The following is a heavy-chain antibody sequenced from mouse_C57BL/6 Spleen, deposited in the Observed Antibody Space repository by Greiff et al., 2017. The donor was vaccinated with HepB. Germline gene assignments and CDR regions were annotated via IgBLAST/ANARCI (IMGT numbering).Heavy chain of an antibody. Sequence: EVQLQQSGPELVKPGASVKIPCKASGYTFTDYNMDWVKQSHGKSLEWIGEINPNNGGTIYNQKFKGKATLTVDKSSSTAYMELRSLTSEDTAVYYCARSNYYGRGAYWGQGTLVTVSA. D-gene: IGHD1-1*01. CDR2: INPNNGGT. J-gene: IGHJ3*01. CDR1: GYTFTDYN. V-gene: IGHV1-18*01. CDR3: ARSNYYGRGAY.